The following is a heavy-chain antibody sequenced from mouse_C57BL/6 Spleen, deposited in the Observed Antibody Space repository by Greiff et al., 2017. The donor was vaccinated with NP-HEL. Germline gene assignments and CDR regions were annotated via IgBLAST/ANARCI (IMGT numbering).Heavy chain of an antibody. CDR2: INPYNGGT. CDR1: GYTFTDYY. D-gene: IGHD1-1*01. V-gene: IGHV1-19*01. J-gene: IGHJ4*01. CDR3: ARSDYGSREDAMDY. Sequence: EVQLQQSGPVLVKPGASVKMSCKASGYTFTDYYMNWVKQSHGKSLEWIGVINPYNGGTSYNQKFKGKATLTVDKSSSTAYMELNSLTSEDSAVYYCARSDYGSREDAMDYWGQGTSVTVSS.